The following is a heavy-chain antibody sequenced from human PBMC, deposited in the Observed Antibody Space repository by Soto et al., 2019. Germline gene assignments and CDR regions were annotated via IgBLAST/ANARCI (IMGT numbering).Heavy chain of an antibody. CDR3: ATDTYSSGWYYFAY. V-gene: IGHV3-9*01. CDR1: GFTFDDYA. CDR2: ISWNSGSI. D-gene: IGHD6-19*01. J-gene: IGHJ4*02. Sequence: EVQLVESGGGLVQPGRSLRLSCAASGFTFDDYAMHWVRQAPVKGLEWVSGISWNSGSIGYADSVKGRFTISRDNAKNSLYLQMNSLRAEDTALYYCATDTYSSGWYYFAYWGQGTLVTVSS.